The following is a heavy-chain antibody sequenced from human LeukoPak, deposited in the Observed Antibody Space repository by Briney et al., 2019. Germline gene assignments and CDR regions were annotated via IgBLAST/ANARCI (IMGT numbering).Heavy chain of an antibody. CDR2: IIPILGIA. D-gene: IGHD1-26*01. J-gene: IGHJ4*02. Sequence: SSVKVSCKASGGTFSSCAISWVRQAPGQGLEWMGRIIPILGIANYAQKFQGRVTITADKSTSTAYMELSSLRAEDTAVYYCARDEERLLIVGALDYWGQGTLVTVSS. V-gene: IGHV1-69*04. CDR1: GGTFSSCA. CDR3: ARDEERLLIVGALDY.